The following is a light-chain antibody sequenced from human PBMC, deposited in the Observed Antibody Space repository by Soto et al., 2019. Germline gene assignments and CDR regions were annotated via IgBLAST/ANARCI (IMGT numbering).Light chain of an antibody. CDR1: QSVSSN. J-gene: IGKJ1*01. V-gene: IGKV3-15*01. CDR2: GAS. Sequence: EIVMTQSPATLSVSPGERATLSCRASQSVSSNLAWYQQKPGQAPRLLIYGASTRATGIPARFSGSGSGTEFTLTISSLQSEDFAVYYCQQYKNGWTFGQGTKVEIE. CDR3: QQYKNGWT.